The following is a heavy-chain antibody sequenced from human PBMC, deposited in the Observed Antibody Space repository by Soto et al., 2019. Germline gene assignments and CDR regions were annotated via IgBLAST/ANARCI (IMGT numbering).Heavy chain of an antibody. CDR2: INHSGST. CDR3: ARVMGDSVGATGYYFDY. D-gene: IGHD1-26*01. CDR1: GGSFSGYY. Sequence: SETLSLTCAVYGGSFSGYYRSWIRQPPGKGLEWIAEINHSGSTNYNPSLKSRVTISVDTSKNQFSLKLSSVTAADTAVYYCARVMGDSVGATGYYFDYWGQGTLVTVSS. J-gene: IGHJ4*02. V-gene: IGHV4-34*01.